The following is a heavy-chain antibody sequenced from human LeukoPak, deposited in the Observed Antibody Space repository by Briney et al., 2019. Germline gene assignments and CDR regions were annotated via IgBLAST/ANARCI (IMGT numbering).Heavy chain of an antibody. CDR1: GFTFSDYY. V-gene: IGHV3-53*01. D-gene: IGHD6-19*01. Sequence: GGSLRLSCAASGFTFSDYYMSWIRQAPGKGLEWVSVICSGGSTYYADSVKGRFTISRDNSKNTLYLQMNSLRAEDTAVYYCTREVSGWYYFDYWGQGTLVTVSS. CDR2: ICSGGST. CDR3: TREVSGWYYFDY. J-gene: IGHJ4*02.